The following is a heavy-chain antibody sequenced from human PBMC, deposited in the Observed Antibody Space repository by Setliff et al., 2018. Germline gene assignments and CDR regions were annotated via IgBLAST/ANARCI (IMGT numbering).Heavy chain of an antibody. V-gene: IGHV1-18*01. J-gene: IGHJ5*02. D-gene: IGHD3-3*01. CDR1: GYTFTSYG. Sequence: ASVKVSCKASGYTFTSYGISWVRQAPGQGLEWMGWISAYNGNTSYAQKLQGRVTMTTDTSTSTAYMELRSLRSDDTAVYYCARDPAPRLRFLERFDPWGQGTLVTVSS. CDR3: ARDPAPRLRFLERFDP. CDR2: ISAYNGNT.